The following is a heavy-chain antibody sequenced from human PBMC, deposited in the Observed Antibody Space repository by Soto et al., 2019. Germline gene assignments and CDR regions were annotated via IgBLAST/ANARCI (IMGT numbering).Heavy chain of an antibody. CDR1: GFTFSDYY. J-gene: IGHJ3*02. CDR2: ISSSGSTI. V-gene: IGHV3-11*01. Sequence: SLRLSCSASGFTFSDYYMSWIRQAPGKGLEWVSYISSSGSTIYYADSVKGRFTISRDNAKNSLYLQMNSLRAEDTAVYYCARDFGSSGYYAIDAFDIWGQGTMVTVSS. CDR3: ARDFGSSGYYAIDAFDI. D-gene: IGHD3-22*01.